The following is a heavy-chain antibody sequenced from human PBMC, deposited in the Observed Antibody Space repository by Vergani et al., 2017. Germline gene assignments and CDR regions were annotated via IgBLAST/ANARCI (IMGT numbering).Heavy chain of an antibody. J-gene: IGHJ3*02. CDR3: ASAEAGLDAFDI. V-gene: IGHV1-18*01. Sequence: QVQLVQSGAELKKPGASVSVSCKGSSHTFQTYGISWVRQAPGKGLEWMAWIRPYTGHTIYAQKFQDRVTITADKSTSTAYMELSSLRSEDTAVYYCASAEAGLDAFDIWGQGTMVTVSS. CDR1: SHTFQTYG. D-gene: IGHD6-19*01. CDR2: IRPYTGHT.